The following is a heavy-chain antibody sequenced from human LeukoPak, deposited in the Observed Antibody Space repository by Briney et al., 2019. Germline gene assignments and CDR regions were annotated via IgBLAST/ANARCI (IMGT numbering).Heavy chain of an antibody. V-gene: IGHV3-7*03. CDR2: IKQDTSVN. J-gene: IGHJ4*02. D-gene: IGHD4-17*01. CDR3: ARGTDYGDHVGIYFDY. Sequence: GGSLRLSCAASGFTYSTYGVRCARRARGGGGEWVDNIKQDTSVNYYMDSVKARFTISTDNVNNSLYLQIRSLRAVDTAVYDCARGTDYGDHVGIYFDYWGQGTPVTVSS. CDR1: GFTYSTYG.